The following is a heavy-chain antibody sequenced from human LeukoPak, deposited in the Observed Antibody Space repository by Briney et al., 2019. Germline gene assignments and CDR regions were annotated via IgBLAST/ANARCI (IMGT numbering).Heavy chain of an antibody. Sequence: ASVKVSCKASGYTFTSYAMNWVRQAPGQGLEWMGWINTNTGNPTYAQGFTGRFVFSLDTSVSTAYLQISSLKAEDTAVYYCARVPHSEIGPDYYDSSGYYIFDYWGQGTPVTVSS. J-gene: IGHJ4*02. CDR1: GYTFTSYA. CDR3: ARVPHSEIGPDYYDSSGYYIFDY. V-gene: IGHV7-4-1*02. D-gene: IGHD3-22*01. CDR2: INTNTGNP.